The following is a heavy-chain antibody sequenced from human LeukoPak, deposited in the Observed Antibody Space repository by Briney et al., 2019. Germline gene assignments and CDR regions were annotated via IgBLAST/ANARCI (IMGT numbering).Heavy chain of an antibody. CDR3: AREGETYT. D-gene: IGHD3-16*01. CDR1: GYSISSGYF. CDR2: IYQSETA. Sequence: SETLSLTCTVSGYSISSGYFWGWMRQPPGKGLEWIGSIYQSETAHYNPSLKSRVTISVDTSKNQFSLKLSSVTAADTAVYYCAREGETYTWGQGTLVTVSS. J-gene: IGHJ5*02. V-gene: IGHV4-38-2*02.